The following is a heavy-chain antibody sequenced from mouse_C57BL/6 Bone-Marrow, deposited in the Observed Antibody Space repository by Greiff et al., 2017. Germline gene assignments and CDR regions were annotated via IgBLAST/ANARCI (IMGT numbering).Heavy chain of an antibody. D-gene: IGHD2-2*01. CDR1: GYAFSSSW. Sequence: VQLQQSGPELVKPGASVKISCKASGYAFSSSWMNWVKQRPGKGLEWIGRIYPGDGDTNYNGKFKGKATLTADKSSSTAYMQLSSLTSEDSAVYFCAVAYGYDSPAYWGQGTLVTVSA. CDR2: IYPGDGDT. CDR3: AVAYGYDSPAY. V-gene: IGHV1-82*01. J-gene: IGHJ3*01.